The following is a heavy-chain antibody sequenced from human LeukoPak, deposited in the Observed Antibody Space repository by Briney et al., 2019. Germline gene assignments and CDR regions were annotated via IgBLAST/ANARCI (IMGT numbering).Heavy chain of an antibody. CDR1: GGSFSGYY. J-gene: IGHJ3*02. CDR2: INHSGRT. V-gene: IGHV4-34*01. D-gene: IGHD3-3*01. Sequence: SETLSLTCAVYGGSFSGYYWRWIRQPPGKGLEWIGEINHSGRTTYNPSLKSRVTISVDTSKNQFSLEVSSVTAADTAVYYCARGVGLRSDFDIWGQGTMVTVSS. CDR3: ARGVGLRSDFDI.